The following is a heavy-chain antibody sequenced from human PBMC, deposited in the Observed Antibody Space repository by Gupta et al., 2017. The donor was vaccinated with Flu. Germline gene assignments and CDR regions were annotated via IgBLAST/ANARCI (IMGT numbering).Heavy chain of an antibody. J-gene: IGHJ4*02. CDR3: TMGTAFDY. CDR2: INPSGGRT. D-gene: IGHD3-10*01. CDR1: GYRFKDYY. Sequence: QVQLVQSAAEVKKPGASVKVSCKASGYRFKDYYMHWVRQAPGQGPEWMGMINPSGGRTDYAQSFQGRVTITRDTFTSTVYMELSSLTSEDTAVYYCTMGTAFDYWGQGTLVTVSS. V-gene: IGHV1-46*02.